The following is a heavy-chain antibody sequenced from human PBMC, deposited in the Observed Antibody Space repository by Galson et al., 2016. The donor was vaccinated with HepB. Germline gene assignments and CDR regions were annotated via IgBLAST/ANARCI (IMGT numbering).Heavy chain of an antibody. CDR3: ARRQVMVGSRDWFDP. CDR1: GFTFSSYW. CDR2: IYPGDSYT. J-gene: IGHJ5*02. Sequence: SLRLSCAVAGFTFSSYWMNGVRQAPGKGLERVGIIYPGDSYTTYSPSFQGQVTISAAKSIITAYLQCRSLKASDTAMYYCARRQVMVGSRDWFDPWGQGTLVTVSS. V-gene: IGHV5-51*01. D-gene: IGHD1-26*01.